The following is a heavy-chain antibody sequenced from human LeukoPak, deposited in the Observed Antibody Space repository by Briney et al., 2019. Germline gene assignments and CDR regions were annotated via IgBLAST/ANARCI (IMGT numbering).Heavy chain of an antibody. Sequence: ASVKVSCKASGYTFTGYYMHWVRQAPGQGLERMGWINPNSGGTNYAQKFQGRVTMTRDTSISTAYMELSRLRSDDTAVYYCARDLQVVTDYYYYGMDVWGQGTTVTVSS. CDR1: GYTFTGYY. CDR3: ARDLQVVTDYYYYGMDV. V-gene: IGHV1-2*02. J-gene: IGHJ6*02. CDR2: INPNSGGT. D-gene: IGHD3-22*01.